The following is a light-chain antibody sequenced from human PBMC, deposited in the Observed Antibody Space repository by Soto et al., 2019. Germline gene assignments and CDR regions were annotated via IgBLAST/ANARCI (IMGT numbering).Light chain of an antibody. CDR3: QSYDSSLSGSKV. Sequence: QPVLTQPPSVSGAPGQRVTISCTGGSSNIGAGYDVHWYQHLPGTAPKLLIYGNSDRPSGVPDRFSGSRSGTSASLAITGLQAEDEADYYCQSYDSSLSGSKVFGGGTKLTVL. CDR2: GNS. J-gene: IGLJ2*01. V-gene: IGLV1-40*01. CDR1: SSNIGAGYD.